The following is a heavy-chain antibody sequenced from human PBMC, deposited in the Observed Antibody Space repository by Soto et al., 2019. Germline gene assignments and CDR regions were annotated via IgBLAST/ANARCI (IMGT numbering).Heavy chain of an antibody. CDR1: GFTFSSYA. Sequence: GGSLRLSCAASGFTFSSYAMHWVRQAPGKGLEWVAVISYDGSNKYYADSVKGRFTISRDNSKNTLYLQMNSLRAEDTAVYYCARVDSSSSYYYYGMDVWGQGTTVTVSS. D-gene: IGHD6-6*01. J-gene: IGHJ6*02. CDR2: ISYDGSNK. CDR3: ARVDSSSSYYYYGMDV. V-gene: IGHV3-30*04.